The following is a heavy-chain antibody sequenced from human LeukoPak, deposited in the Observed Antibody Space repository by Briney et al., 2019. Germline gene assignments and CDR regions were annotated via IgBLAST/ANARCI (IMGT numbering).Heavy chain of an antibody. CDR2: IYYTGNT. V-gene: IGHV4-39*02. Sequence: SETLSLTCTVSGVSISSSYSYWGWIRQPPGMGLEWIGSIYYTGNTYYNASLKSQVSISIDTSKNQFSLKLTPVTAADTAVYYCARDDLQLVRRLGGGTEYYYYYYMDVWGKGTTVTVSS. CDR1: GVSISSSYSY. J-gene: IGHJ6*03. CDR3: ARDDLQLVRRLGGGTEYYYYYYMDV. D-gene: IGHD6-13*01.